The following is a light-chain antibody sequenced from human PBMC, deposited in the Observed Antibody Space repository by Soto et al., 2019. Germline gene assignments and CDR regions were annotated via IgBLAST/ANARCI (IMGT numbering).Light chain of an antibody. Sequence: DIRMTESPSAISASLGDRVTITCRASQGISISLAWFQQQPGKVTQRLIYAASSLQSGVPSRFSGSGSGTEFTLTISSLQPEDSATYYCLQHNSYPHTFGQGTKVEIK. CDR3: LQHNSYPHT. V-gene: IGKV1-17*03. J-gene: IGKJ2*01. CDR1: QGISIS. CDR2: AAS.